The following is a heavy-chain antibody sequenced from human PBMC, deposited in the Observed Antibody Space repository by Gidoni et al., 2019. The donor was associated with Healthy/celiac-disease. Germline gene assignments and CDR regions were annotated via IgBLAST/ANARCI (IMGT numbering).Heavy chain of an antibody. Sequence: EVQLVESGGGLLQPGRSLRLSCAASGFTFDDYAMHWVRQAPGKGLEWVSGISWNSGSIGYADSVKGRFTISRDNAKNSLYLQMNSLRAEDTALYYCAKDLEGDYYYGMDVWGQGTTVTVSS. CDR1: GFTFDDYA. CDR2: ISWNSGSI. V-gene: IGHV3-9*01. J-gene: IGHJ6*02. CDR3: AKDLEGDYYYGMDV.